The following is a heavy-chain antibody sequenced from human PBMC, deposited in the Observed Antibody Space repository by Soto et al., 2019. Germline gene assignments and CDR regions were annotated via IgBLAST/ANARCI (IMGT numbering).Heavy chain of an antibody. J-gene: IGHJ5*02. CDR1: GGSFSGYY. V-gene: IGHV4-34*01. CDR3: ARDGFCTSTNCRMGNWFDP. Sequence: QVQLQQWGAGLLKPSETLSLTCAVYGGSFSGYYWNWIRQPPGKGLEWIGEIDHSGYTNYNPSLKSRVTMSVDTSKNQFSLKLSSVTAADTAVYYCARDGFCTSTNCRMGNWFDPWGQGTLVTVSS. CDR2: IDHSGYT. D-gene: IGHD2-2*03.